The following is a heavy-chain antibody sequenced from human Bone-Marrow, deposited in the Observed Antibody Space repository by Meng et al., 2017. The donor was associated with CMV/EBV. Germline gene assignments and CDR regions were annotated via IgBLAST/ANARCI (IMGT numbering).Heavy chain of an antibody. V-gene: IGHV3-23*03. Sequence: GGSLRLSCAASGFTFSSYAMSWVRQAPGMGLEWVSVIYSGGSSTYYADSVKGRFTISRDNSKNTLYLQMNSLRAEDTAVYYCAKGRRWADSSGYYRTAFYYDYWGQGILVTVSS. D-gene: IGHD3-22*01. J-gene: IGHJ4*02. CDR3: AKGRRWADSSGYYRTAFYYDY. CDR1: GFTFSSYA. CDR2: IYSGGSST.